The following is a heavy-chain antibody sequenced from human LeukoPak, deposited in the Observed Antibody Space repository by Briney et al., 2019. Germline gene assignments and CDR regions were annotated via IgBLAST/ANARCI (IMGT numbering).Heavy chain of an antibody. Sequence: SETLSLTCTVSGGSISSGSYYWSWIRQPAGKGLEWIGRIYTSGSTNYNPSLKSRVTISVDTSKNQFSLKLSSVTAADTAVYYCARDRGGSMVRGVIIAWFDPWGQGTLVTVSS. D-gene: IGHD3-10*01. CDR3: ARDRGGSMVRGVIIAWFDP. J-gene: IGHJ5*02. V-gene: IGHV4-61*02. CDR2: IYTSGST. CDR1: GGSISSGSYY.